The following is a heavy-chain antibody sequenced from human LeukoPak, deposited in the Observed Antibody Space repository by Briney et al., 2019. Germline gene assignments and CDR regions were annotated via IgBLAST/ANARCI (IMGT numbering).Heavy chain of an antibody. CDR2: ISWDGGST. J-gene: IGHJ4*02. D-gene: IGHD3-10*01. V-gene: IGHV3-43*01. CDR1: GFTFDDYT. Sequence: GGSLRLSCAASGFTFDDYTMHWVRQAPGKGLEWVSLISWDGGSTYYADSVKGRFTFSRDNSKNSLYLQMNSLRTEDTALYFCAKDHYYGSGSYSRWVYFDYWGQGTLVTVSS. CDR3: AKDHYYGSGSYSRWVYFDY.